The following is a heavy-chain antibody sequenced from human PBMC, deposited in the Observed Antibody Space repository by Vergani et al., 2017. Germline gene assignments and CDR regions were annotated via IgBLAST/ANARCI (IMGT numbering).Heavy chain of an antibody. D-gene: IGHD2-2*02. Sequence: QVQLQESGPGLVKPPGTLSLTCAVSGDSISSNNCWTWVRQPPGKGLEWIGEICHTEDTKYSPPLKSRVTVSVDESRNLFSLRLNSVTAAGTAVYYCATIGYRRWGYYFDYWGQGILVTVSS. CDR1: GDSISSNNC. CDR2: ICHTEDT. J-gene: IGHJ4*02. V-gene: IGHV4-4*03. CDR3: ATIGYRRWGYYFDY.